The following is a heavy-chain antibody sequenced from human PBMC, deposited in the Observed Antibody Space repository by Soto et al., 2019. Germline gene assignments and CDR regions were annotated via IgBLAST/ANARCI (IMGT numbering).Heavy chain of an antibody. CDR3: TRDRPQLVLGWFDP. J-gene: IGHJ5*02. Sequence: GSLRLSCTASGFTFGDYAMSWFRQAPGKGLEWVGFIRSKAYGGTTEYAASVKGRFTISRDDSKSIAYLQMNSLKTEDTAVYYCTRDRPQLVLGWFDPWGQGTLVTVSS. D-gene: IGHD6-13*01. V-gene: IGHV3-49*03. CDR1: GFTFGDYA. CDR2: IRSKAYGGTT.